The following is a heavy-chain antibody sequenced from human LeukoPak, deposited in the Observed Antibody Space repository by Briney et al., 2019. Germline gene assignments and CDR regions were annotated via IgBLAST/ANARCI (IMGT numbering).Heavy chain of an antibody. V-gene: IGHV1-2*02. J-gene: IGHJ6*03. Sequence: ASVKVSCKASGYTFTGYYMHWVRQAPGQGLEWMGWINPNSGGTYYAQKFQGRVTMTRDTSISTAYMELSRLRSDDTAVYYCARDMGYCSGGSCYLYYYYYYMDVWGKGTTVTVSS. CDR1: GYTFTGYY. D-gene: IGHD2-15*01. CDR2: INPNSGGT. CDR3: ARDMGYCSGGSCYLYYYYYYMDV.